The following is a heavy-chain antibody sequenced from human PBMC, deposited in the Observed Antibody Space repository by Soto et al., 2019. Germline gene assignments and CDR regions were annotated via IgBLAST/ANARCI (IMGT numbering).Heavy chain of an antibody. D-gene: IGHD1-20*01. CDR3: ARDGGAGDNWNAVNYI. Sequence: QVQLVQSGAEVKKPGASVKVSCKASGYTFTSYGISWVRQDPGQGLEWMGWISAYNGNTNYAQKLQGRVTMTTDTSTSTAYRELRSLRSDDTAVYYCARDGGAGDNWNAVNYIWGQGTMVTVSS. J-gene: IGHJ3*02. V-gene: IGHV1-18*01. CDR1: GYTFTSYG. CDR2: ISAYNGNT.